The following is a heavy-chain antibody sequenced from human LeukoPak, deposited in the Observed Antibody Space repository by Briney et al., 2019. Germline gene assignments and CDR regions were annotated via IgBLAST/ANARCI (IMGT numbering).Heavy chain of an antibody. Sequence: SETLSLTCTVSGGSISSSSYYWGWIRRPPGKGLEWIGSIYYSGSTYYNPSLKSRVTISVDTSKNQFSLKLSSVTAADTAVYYCARRTPPPDQASYFDYWGQGTLVTVSS. CDR2: IYYSGST. D-gene: IGHD1-14*01. CDR3: ARRTPPPDQASYFDY. V-gene: IGHV4-39*01. J-gene: IGHJ4*02. CDR1: GGSISSSSYY.